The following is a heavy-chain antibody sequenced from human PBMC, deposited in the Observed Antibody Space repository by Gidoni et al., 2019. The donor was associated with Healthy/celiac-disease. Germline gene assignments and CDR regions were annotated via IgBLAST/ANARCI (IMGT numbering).Heavy chain of an antibody. V-gene: IGHV3-11*06. D-gene: IGHD2-15*01. CDR2: ISSSSSYT. CDR1: GFTFSDYY. J-gene: IGHJ4*02. CDR3: ARVSRTPTHCSGGSCYSGSYVRY. Sequence: QVQLVESGGGLVKPGGSLRLSCAASGFTFSDYYMSWIRQAPGKGLEWVSYISSSSSYTNYADSVKGRFTISRDNAKNSLYLQMNSLRAEDTAVYYCARVSRTPTHCSGGSCYSGSYVRYWGQGTLVTVSS.